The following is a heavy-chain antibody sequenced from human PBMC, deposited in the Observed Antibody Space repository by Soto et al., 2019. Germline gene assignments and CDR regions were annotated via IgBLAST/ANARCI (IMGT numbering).Heavy chain of an antibody. Sequence: GGSLRLSCVASEFTFSDHYMDWVRQAPGKGLEWVGRTRNKANSYTTEYAASVKGRFTISRDDSKNSLYLQMNSLKTEDTAVYYCAREGFTIFGVVIQWYFDYWGQGTLVTVSS. D-gene: IGHD3-3*01. J-gene: IGHJ4*02. CDR1: EFTFSDHY. V-gene: IGHV3-72*01. CDR3: AREGFTIFGVVIQWYFDY. CDR2: TRNKANSYTT.